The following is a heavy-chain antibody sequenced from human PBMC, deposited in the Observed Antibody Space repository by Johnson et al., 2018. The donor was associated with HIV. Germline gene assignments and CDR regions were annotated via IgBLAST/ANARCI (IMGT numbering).Heavy chain of an antibody. Sequence: VQLVESGGGVVQPGRSLRLSCAASGFTFSGSAMHWVRQAPGKGLEWVSGISWNSGSIGYADSVKCRFTISRDNAKNSLYLQMNSLRAEDTALYYCAKAVSGSYDDAFDIWGQGTMVTVSS. CDR3: AKAVSGSYDDAFDI. CDR1: GFTFSGSA. J-gene: IGHJ3*02. CDR2: ISWNSGSI. V-gene: IGHV3-9*01. D-gene: IGHD1-26*01.